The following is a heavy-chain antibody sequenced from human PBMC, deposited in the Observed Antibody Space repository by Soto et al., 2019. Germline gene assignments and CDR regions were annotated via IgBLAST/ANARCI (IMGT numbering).Heavy chain of an antibody. J-gene: IGHJ6*02. CDR1: GFTFSSYG. CDR2: ISYDGSNK. V-gene: IGHV3-30*18. D-gene: IGHD6-13*01. CDR3: AKEDSRSWHYYYGMDV. Sequence: QVQLVESGGGVVQPGRSLRLSCAASGFTFSSYGMNWVRQAPGKGLEWVAVISYDGSNKYYADSVKGRFTISRDSSKNMLYLQMTSLRAEDTAVYYCAKEDSRSWHYYYGMDVWGQGTTVTVSS.